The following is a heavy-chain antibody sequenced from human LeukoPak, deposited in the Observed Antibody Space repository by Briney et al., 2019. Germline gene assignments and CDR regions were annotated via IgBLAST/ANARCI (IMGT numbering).Heavy chain of an antibody. J-gene: IGHJ4*02. Sequence: GGSLRLSCAASGFTFSTYWMHWVRQAPGKGLEWVANIKQDGSEKYYVDSVKGRFTISRDNAKNSVYLQMNSLRVEDTAMYYCARDRPNSSGFCLDYWGQGALVTVSS. V-gene: IGHV3-7*01. D-gene: IGHD3-22*01. CDR3: ARDRPNSSGFCLDY. CDR1: GFTFSTYW. CDR2: IKQDGSEK.